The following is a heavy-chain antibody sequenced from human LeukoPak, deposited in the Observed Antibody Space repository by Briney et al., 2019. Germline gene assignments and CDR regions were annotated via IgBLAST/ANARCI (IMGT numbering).Heavy chain of an antibody. J-gene: IGHJ3*02. D-gene: IGHD1-26*01. CDR1: GGTFSSYA. CDR2: IIPILGIA. V-gene: IGHV1-69*04. Sequence: ASVKVSCKASGGTFSSYAISWVRQAPGQGLEWMGRIIPILGIANYAQEFQGRVTITADKSTSTAYMELSSLRSEDTAVYYCARGRYSGSYYAHDAFDIWGQGTMVTVSS. CDR3: ARGRYSGSYYAHDAFDI.